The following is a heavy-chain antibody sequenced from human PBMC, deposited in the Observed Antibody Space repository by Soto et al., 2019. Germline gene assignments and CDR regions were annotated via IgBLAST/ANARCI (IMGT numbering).Heavy chain of an antibody. D-gene: IGHD1-26*01. Sequence: LSCAASGFTFSSYGMHWVRQAPGKGLEWVAVISYDGSNKYYADSVKGRFTISRDNSKNTLYLQMNSLRAEDTAVYYCAKDKGSGSYYLVYWGQGTLVTVSS. CDR2: ISYDGSNK. CDR3: AKDKGSGSYYLVY. CDR1: GFTFSSYG. J-gene: IGHJ4*02. V-gene: IGHV3-30*18.